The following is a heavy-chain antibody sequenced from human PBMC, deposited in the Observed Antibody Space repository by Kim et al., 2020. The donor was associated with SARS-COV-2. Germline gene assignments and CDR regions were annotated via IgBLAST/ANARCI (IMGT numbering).Heavy chain of an antibody. Sequence: GGSLRLSCAASGFTFSSYGMHWVRQAPGKGLEWVAVIWYDGSNKYYADSVKGRFTISRDNSKNTLYLQMNSLRAEDTAVYYCARDKCGGDCYWPDYWGQGTLVTVSS. CDR3: ARDKCGGDCYWPDY. CDR1: GFTFSSYG. J-gene: IGHJ4*02. CDR2: IWYDGSNK. V-gene: IGHV3-33*01. D-gene: IGHD2-21*02.